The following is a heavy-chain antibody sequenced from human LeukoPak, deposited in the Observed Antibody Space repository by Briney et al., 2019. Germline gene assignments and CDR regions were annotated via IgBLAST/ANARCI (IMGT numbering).Heavy chain of an antibody. CDR2: IYSGGST. J-gene: IGHJ6*04. V-gene: IGHV3-66*01. CDR1: GFTVSSNY. Sequence: GGSLRLSCAAPGFTVSSNYMSWVRQAPGKGLEWVSVIYSGGSTYYADFVKGRFTISRDNSKNTLYLQMNSLRAEDTAVYYCAELGITMIGGVWGKGTTVTISS. D-gene: IGHD3-10*02. CDR3: AELGITMIGGV.